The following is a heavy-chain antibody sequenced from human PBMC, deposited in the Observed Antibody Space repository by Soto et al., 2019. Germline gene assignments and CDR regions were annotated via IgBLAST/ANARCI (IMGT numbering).Heavy chain of an antibody. Sequence: GRSLRLPCAASGFTFSSYHMHWVRQATGKGLEWVSAIGTAGDTYYPGSVTGRFTISRENAKNSLYLQMNSLRAGDTAVYYCAKGGPYYDILTGRLDGMDVWGRGTSVTVSS. J-gene: IGHJ6*02. CDR1: GFTFSSYH. CDR2: IGTAGDT. V-gene: IGHV3-13*04. D-gene: IGHD3-9*01. CDR3: AKGGPYYDILTGRLDGMDV.